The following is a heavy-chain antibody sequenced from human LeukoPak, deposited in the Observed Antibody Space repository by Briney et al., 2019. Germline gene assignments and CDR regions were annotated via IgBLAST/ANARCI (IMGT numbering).Heavy chain of an antibody. CDR1: GFTFTDHP. Sequence: GESLRLSCVALGFTFTDHPMNWVRQAPGKGLEWISYIGGDGIAFYADSVKGRFTASKDDARKSMYLQMNSLRVEDTAVYYCAKDRANWAIDDWGQGTQVTVSS. CDR3: AKDRANWAIDD. D-gene: IGHD3-16*01. V-gene: IGHV3-69-1*01. J-gene: IGHJ4*02. CDR2: IGGDGIA.